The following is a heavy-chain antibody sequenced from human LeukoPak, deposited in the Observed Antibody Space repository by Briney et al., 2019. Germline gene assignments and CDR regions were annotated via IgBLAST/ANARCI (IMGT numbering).Heavy chain of an antibody. CDR3: ARHVAYSSRFDY. Sequence: SETLSLTCTVSGGSISSSSYYWGWIRQPPGKGLEWIGSIYYSGSTYYNPSLKSRVTITVDTSKNQFSLKLNSVTAADTALYYCARHVAYSSRFDYWGQGTLVTVSS. J-gene: IGHJ4*02. CDR2: IYYSGST. CDR1: GGSISSSSYY. V-gene: IGHV4-39*01. D-gene: IGHD6-13*01.